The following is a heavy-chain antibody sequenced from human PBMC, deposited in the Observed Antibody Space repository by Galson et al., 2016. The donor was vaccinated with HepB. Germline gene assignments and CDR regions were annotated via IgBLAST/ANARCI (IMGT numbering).Heavy chain of an antibody. J-gene: IGHJ5*02. CDR1: GFVFRMYP. D-gene: IGHD4-23*01. CDR3: AKDLTVAAWVDP. Sequence: LRLSCAASGFVFRMYPMSWVRQAPGKGLEWVSALSGTGGDTYYADSVKGRFTISRDNSKNTLYLQMTSLRDEDTATYYCAKDLTVAAWVDPWGQGTLVTASS. CDR2: LSGTGGDT. V-gene: IGHV3-23*01.